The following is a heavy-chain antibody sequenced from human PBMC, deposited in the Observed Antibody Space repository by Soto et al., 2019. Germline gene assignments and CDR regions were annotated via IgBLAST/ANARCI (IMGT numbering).Heavy chain of an antibody. D-gene: IGHD3-10*01. Sequence: QVQLQESGPGLVKPSETLSLTCTVSGGSISSYYWSWIRQPPGKGLEWIGYIYYSGSTNYNPSLKRRVTISVDTSKNQLSMKLSSVTAADTAVYYCARVWGGAFDIWGQGTMVTVSS. CDR3: ARVWGGAFDI. CDR1: GGSISSYY. V-gene: IGHV4-59*01. CDR2: IYYSGST. J-gene: IGHJ3*02.